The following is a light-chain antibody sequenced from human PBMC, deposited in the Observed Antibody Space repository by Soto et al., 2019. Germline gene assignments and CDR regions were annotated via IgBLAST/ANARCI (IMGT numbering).Light chain of an antibody. CDR2: EVS. CDR1: SSDVGSYNL. CDR3: CFYGGSTSYV. V-gene: IGLV2-23*02. J-gene: IGLJ1*01. Sequence: QSALTQPASVSGSPGQSITISCTGTSSDVGSYNLVSWYQQHPGKAPKVMIYEVSKRPSGVSNRFSGSKSVNTASLTISGFQAEDEADYDCCFYGGSTSYVFATGTKLTVL.